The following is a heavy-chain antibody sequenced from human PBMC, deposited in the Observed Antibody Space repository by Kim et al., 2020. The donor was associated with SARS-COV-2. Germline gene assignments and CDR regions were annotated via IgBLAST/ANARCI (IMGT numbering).Heavy chain of an antibody. Sequence: SVKVSCKASGGVFITSAITWVRKAPGQGLEWMGNIIPILDTANYAQKFQGRVTITADKSTSTAYLELTGLRPDDTAVYYCASGDFGVVVKDYSYMDILG. D-gene: IGHD3-3*01. V-gene: IGHV1-69*04. CDR2: IIPILDTA. J-gene: IGHJ6*03. CDR1: GGVFITSA. CDR3: ASGDFGVVVKDYSYMDI.